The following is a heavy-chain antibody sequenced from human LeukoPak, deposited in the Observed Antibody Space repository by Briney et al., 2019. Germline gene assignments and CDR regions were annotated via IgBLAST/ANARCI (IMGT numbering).Heavy chain of an antibody. CDR1: GDSVSSNSAA. V-gene: IGHV6-1*01. Sequence: SQTLSLSCAISGDSVSSNSAAWNWIRQSPSRGLEWLGRTYYRSKWYNDYAVSVKSRITINPDTSKNQFSLQLNSVTPEDTAVYYCARGDRTQLSPRFDYWGQGTLVTVSS. J-gene: IGHJ4*02. D-gene: IGHD2/OR15-2a*01. CDR2: TYYRSKWYN. CDR3: ARGDRTQLSPRFDY.